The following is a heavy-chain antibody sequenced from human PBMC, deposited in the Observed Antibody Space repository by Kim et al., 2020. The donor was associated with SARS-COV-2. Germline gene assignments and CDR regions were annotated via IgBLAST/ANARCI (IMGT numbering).Heavy chain of an antibody. CDR2: INPNSGGT. D-gene: IGHD1-26*01. CDR1: GYTFTGYY. Sequence: ASVKVSCKASGYTFTGYYMHWVRQAPGQGLEWMGWINPNSGGTNYAQKFQGRVTMTRDTSISTAYMELSRLRSDDTAVYYCARDSSPSGSPDYWGQGTLVTVSS. J-gene: IGHJ4*02. CDR3: ARDSSPSGSPDY. V-gene: IGHV1-2*02.